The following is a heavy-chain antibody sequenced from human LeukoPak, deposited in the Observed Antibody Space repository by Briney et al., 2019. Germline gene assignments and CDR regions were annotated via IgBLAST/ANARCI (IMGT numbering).Heavy chain of an antibody. J-gene: IGHJ4*02. Sequence: SETLSLTCTVSGGSVSSGSYYWSWIRQPPGKGLEWIGYIYYSGSTNYNPSLKSRVTISVDTSKNQFSLKLSSVTAADTAVYYCARGPKYSYGPPRDYWGQGTLVTVFS. CDR3: ARGPKYSYGPPRDY. CDR2: IYYSGST. CDR1: GGSVSSGSYY. D-gene: IGHD5-18*01. V-gene: IGHV4-61*01.